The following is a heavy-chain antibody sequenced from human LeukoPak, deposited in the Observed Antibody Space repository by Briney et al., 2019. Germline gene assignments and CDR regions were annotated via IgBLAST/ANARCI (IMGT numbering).Heavy chain of an antibody. D-gene: IGHD3-22*01. CDR2: ITGTSSTI. CDR1: GFTFSSFS. V-gene: IGHV3-48*01. CDR3: ARGHLNYYDSSGYYFDY. Sequence: PGGSLRLSCAASGFTFSSFSMNWVRQAPGKGLEWVSFITGTSSTIYYSDSVKGRFTISRDNAKNSLYLQMNSLRAEDTAVYYCARGHLNYYDSSGYYFDYWGQETLVTVSS. J-gene: IGHJ4*02.